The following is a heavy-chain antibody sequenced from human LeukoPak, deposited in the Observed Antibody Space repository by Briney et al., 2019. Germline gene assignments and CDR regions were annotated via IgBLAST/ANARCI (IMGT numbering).Heavy chain of an antibody. CDR3: ARDLTVTNRRPGRYFQH. CDR1: GYTFTSYD. Sequence: ASVKVSCKASGYTFTSYDINWVRQATGQGLEWMGWMNPNSGNTGYAQKFQGRVTMTRNTSISTAYMELSSLRSEDTAVYYCARDLTVTNRRPGRYFQHWGQGTLVTVSS. J-gene: IGHJ1*01. V-gene: IGHV1-8*01. D-gene: IGHD4-17*01. CDR2: MNPNSGNT.